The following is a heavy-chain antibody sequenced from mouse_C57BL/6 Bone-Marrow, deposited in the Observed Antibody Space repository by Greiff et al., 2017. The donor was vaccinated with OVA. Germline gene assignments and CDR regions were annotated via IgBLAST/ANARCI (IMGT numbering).Heavy chain of an antibody. D-gene: IGHD2-4*01. Sequence: EVQLQQSGPELVKPGASVKIPCKASGYTFTDYNMDWVKQSHGKSLEWIGDINPNNGGTIYNQKFKGKATLTVDKSSSTAYMELSSLTSGDSAVYFCARSIYYDYDVAYWGQGTLVTVSA. J-gene: IGHJ3*01. V-gene: IGHV1-18*01. CDR1: GYTFTDYN. CDR3: ARSIYYDYDVAY. CDR2: INPNNGGT.